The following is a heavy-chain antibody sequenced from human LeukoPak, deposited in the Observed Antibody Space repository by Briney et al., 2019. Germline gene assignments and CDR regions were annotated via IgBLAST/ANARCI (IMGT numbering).Heavy chain of an antibody. CDR3: ARASTHFDY. J-gene: IGHJ4*02. CDR1: GGSFSGYY. V-gene: IGHV4-34*01. CDR2: INHSGST. Sequence: PSETLSLTCAVYGGSFSGYYWSWIRQPPGKGLEWIGEINHSGSTNYNPSLKSRVTISVDTSKNQFSPKLSSVTAADTAVYYCARASTHFDYWGQGTLVTVSS. D-gene: IGHD1-1*01.